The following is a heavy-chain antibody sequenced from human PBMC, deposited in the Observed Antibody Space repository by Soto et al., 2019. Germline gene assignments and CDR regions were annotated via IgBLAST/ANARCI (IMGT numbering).Heavy chain of an antibody. Sequence: ASVKVSCKASGYTFTRYYMHWVRQAPGQGLEWMGIINPSGGSTSYAQKFQGRVTMTRDTSTSTVYMELSSLRSEDTAVYYCERVYCSGGSCYGIDYWGQGTLVTVSS. CDR2: INPSGGST. CDR1: GYTFTRYY. J-gene: IGHJ4*02. D-gene: IGHD2-15*01. V-gene: IGHV1-46*01. CDR3: ERVYCSGGSCYGIDY.